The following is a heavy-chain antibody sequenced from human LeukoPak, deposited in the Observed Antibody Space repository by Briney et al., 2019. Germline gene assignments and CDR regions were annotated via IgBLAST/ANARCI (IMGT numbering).Heavy chain of an antibody. Sequence: PGGSLRLSCAASGFTVSSNYMSWVRQAPGKGLEWIGEINHSGSTNYNPSLKSRVTISIDTSKNQFSLKLSSVTAADTAVYYCAGGGDSSGPDDYWGQGTLVTVSS. CDR2: INHSGST. CDR3: AGGGDSSGPDDY. V-gene: IGHV4-34*01. CDR1: GFTVSSNY. D-gene: IGHD3-22*01. J-gene: IGHJ4*02.